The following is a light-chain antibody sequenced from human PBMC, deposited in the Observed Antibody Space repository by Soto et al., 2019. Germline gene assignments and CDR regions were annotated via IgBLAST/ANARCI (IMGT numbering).Light chain of an antibody. CDR2: DAS. CDR1: QSLRSS. V-gene: IGKV3-15*01. CDR3: QQYNNWRQT. Sequence: ETMMTQSPDTLSVSLGERATLSCRASQSLRSSLAWYQQKPGQAPRLLIYDASTRATGIPARFSGSGSGTDFTLTISGLQSEDFAVYYCQQYNNWRQTFGQGTKVDIK. J-gene: IGKJ1*01.